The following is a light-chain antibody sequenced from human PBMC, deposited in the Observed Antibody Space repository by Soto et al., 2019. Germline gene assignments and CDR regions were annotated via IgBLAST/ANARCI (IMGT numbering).Light chain of an antibody. CDR2: EVS. Sequence: QSALTQPASVSGSPGQSITISCTGTDSDVGGYNYVSWYQQHPGKAPKLIIYEVSNRPSGVSTRFSGSKSGNTASLTISGLQAEDEADYYCSSYTTSSTPYVFGTGTK. V-gene: IGLV2-14*01. CDR3: SSYTTSSTPYV. CDR1: DSDVGGYNY. J-gene: IGLJ1*01.